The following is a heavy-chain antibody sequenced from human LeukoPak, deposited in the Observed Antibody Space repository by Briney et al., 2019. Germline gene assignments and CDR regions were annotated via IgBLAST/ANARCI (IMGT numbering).Heavy chain of an antibody. V-gene: IGHV3-30*02. CDR3: ARNQGFWGGCRGLLYMDV. CDR1: GITISSSD. Sequence: GGSLRISCAASGITISSSDMHWVRQAPGKGLEWVAFIHYDGSNKYYGDSVKGRFTISRDNSKNTLFLQMNSLRAEDTAVYYCARNQGFWGGCRGLLYMDVWCKGTTVSVPS. J-gene: IGHJ6*03. CDR2: IHYDGSNK. D-gene: IGHD3-3*01.